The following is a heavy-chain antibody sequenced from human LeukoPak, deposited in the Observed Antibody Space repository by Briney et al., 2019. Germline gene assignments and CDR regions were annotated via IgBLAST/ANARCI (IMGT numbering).Heavy chain of an antibody. CDR2: ISAYNGNT. CDR1: GYTFTSYG. Sequence: ASVKVSCTASGYTFTSYGISWVRQAPGQGLEWMGWISAYNGNTNYAQKLQGRVTMTTDTSTSTAYMELRSLRSDDTAVYYCARGRGLLLWFGELSNFDYWGQGTLVTVSS. CDR3: ARGRGLLLWFGELSNFDY. V-gene: IGHV1-18*01. D-gene: IGHD3-10*01. J-gene: IGHJ4*02.